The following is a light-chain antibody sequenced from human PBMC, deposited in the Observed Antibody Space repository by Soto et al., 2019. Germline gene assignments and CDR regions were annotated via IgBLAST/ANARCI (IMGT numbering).Light chain of an antibody. CDR2: DAS. V-gene: IGKV3-11*01. J-gene: IGKJ4*01. CDR3: QQRSNWPLT. Sequence: EIVLTQSPATLSLSPGERAALSGRASQSVSSHLAWYQQKPGQAPRLLIYDASNRATGIPARFSGSGSGTEFTLIISSLEPEDLAVYYCQQRSNWPLTFGGGTKVEIK. CDR1: QSVSSH.